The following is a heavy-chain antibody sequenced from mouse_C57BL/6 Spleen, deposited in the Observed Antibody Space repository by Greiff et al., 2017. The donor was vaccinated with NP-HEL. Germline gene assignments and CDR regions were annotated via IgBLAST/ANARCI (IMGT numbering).Heavy chain of an antibody. J-gene: IGHJ2*01. CDR2: IDPSDSYT. Sequence: QVQLQQPGAELVMPGASVKLSCKASGYTFTSYWMHWVKQRPGQGLEWIGEIDPSDSYTNYNQKFKGKSTWTVDKSSSTAYMQLSSRTSEDSAVYYCARSGNYGLYYCDYWGQGTTLTVSS. D-gene: IGHD1-1*02. V-gene: IGHV1-69*01. CDR3: ARSGNYGLYYCDY. CDR1: GYTFTSYW.